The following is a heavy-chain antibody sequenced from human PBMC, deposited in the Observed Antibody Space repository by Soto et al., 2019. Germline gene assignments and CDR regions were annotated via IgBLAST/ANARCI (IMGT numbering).Heavy chain of an antibody. Sequence: SVKVSCKTSGGTFSTFGISWVRQAPGQGLEWMGGIIPFFGTAEYSQKFEDRITITADESTNTVYMDLRSLTSEDTAIYYCARTAPMDAGDKYYYDFWGQGALVTAPQ. J-gene: IGHJ4*02. CDR2: IIPFFGTA. V-gene: IGHV1-69*13. CDR1: GGTFSTFG. CDR3: ARTAPMDAGDKYYYDF. D-gene: IGHD3-16*01.